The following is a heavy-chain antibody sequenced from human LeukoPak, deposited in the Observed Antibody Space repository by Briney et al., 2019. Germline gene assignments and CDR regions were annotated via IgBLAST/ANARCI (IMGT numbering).Heavy chain of an antibody. CDR3: AKSTIVVVIHYFDY. CDR1: GFTFSSYA. V-gene: IGHV3-23*01. Sequence: GGSLRLSXAASGFTFSSYAMSWVRQAPGKGLEWVSAISGSGGSTYYADSVKGRFTISRDNSKNTLYLQMNSLRAEDTAVYYCAKSTIVVVIHYFDYWGQGTLVTVSS. CDR2: ISGSGGST. J-gene: IGHJ4*02. D-gene: IGHD3-22*01.